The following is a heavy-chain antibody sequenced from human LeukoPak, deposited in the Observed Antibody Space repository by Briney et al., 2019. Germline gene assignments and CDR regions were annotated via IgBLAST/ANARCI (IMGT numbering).Heavy chain of an antibody. Sequence: GGSLRLSCAASESTFSTYAMHWVRQAPGKGLEWVAAISYDGSNKYYADSVKGRFTISRDNSKNTLYLQMNSLRAEDTAVYYCARDHMTTVAVYYYYGMDVWGQGTTVTVSS. D-gene: IGHD4-11*01. CDR3: ARDHMTTVAVYYYYGMDV. CDR2: ISYDGSNK. CDR1: ESTFSTYA. V-gene: IGHV3-30-3*01. J-gene: IGHJ6*02.